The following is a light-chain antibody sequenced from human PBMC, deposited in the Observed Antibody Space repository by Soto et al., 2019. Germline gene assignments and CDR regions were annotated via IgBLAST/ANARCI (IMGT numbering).Light chain of an antibody. CDR2: DTS. V-gene: IGKV3-11*01. Sequence: DIVMTQSPATLSVSPGERATISCRASQFLSSYLAWYQQKSGKPPRFLIYDTSNRATGIPARFSGSRSGTDLTLTISSLEPEDFGVYFCHQRNKFGQGTRLEIK. CDR3: HQRNK. CDR1: QFLSSY. J-gene: IGKJ5*01.